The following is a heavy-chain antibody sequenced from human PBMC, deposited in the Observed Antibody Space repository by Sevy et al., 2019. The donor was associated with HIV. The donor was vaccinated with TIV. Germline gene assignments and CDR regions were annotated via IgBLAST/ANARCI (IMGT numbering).Heavy chain of an antibody. V-gene: IGHV3-11*01. CDR1: GFTFSDYY. D-gene: IGHD4-17*01. J-gene: IGHJ6*02. CDR3: ARDHVKDGDLGDYYYYAMDV. Sequence: GGSLRLSCAASGFTFSDYYMSWIRQAPGKGLEWLSYISGSDNIIYYADSARGRFTISRDNAKNSLYLQMNSLRAEDTAGYYCARDHVKDGDLGDYYYYAMDVWGQGTSVTVSS. CDR2: ISGSDNII.